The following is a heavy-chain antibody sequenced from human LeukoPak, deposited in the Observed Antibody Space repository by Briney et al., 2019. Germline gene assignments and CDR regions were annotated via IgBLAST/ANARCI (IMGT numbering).Heavy chain of an antibody. Sequence: SETLSLTCAVSGGSISSSNGWSWIRQPPGKGLEWIGEIYHSGSTNYNPSLKSRVTISVDKSKTQFSLKLSSVTAADTAVYYCARHGWELPYDYWGQGTLVTVSS. CDR3: ARHGWELPYDY. V-gene: IGHV4-4*02. J-gene: IGHJ4*02. CDR1: GGSISSSNG. CDR2: IYHSGST. D-gene: IGHD1-26*01.